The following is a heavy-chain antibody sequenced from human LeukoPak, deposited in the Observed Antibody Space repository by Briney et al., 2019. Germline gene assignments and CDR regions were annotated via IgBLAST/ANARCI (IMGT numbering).Heavy chain of an antibody. CDR3: ARVLNPWFGEFAFDY. Sequence: PSETLSLTCTVSGGSISSYYWSWIRQPAGKGLEWIGRIYTSGSTNYNPSLKSRVTMSVDTSKNQFSLKLSSVTAADTAVYYCARVLNPWFGEFAFDYWGQGALVIVSS. CDR1: GGSISSYY. V-gene: IGHV4-4*07. D-gene: IGHD3-10*01. CDR2: IYTSGST. J-gene: IGHJ4*02.